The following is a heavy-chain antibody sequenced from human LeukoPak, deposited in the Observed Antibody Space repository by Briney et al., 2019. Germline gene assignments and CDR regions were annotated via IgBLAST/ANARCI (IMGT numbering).Heavy chain of an antibody. J-gene: IGHJ4*02. CDR2: INHSGST. CDR1: GGSFSGYY. D-gene: IGHD4-11*01. V-gene: IGHV4-34*01. Sequence: NPSETLSLTCAVYGGSFSGYYWNWIRQPPGKGLEWIGEINHSGSTNYNPSLKSRVTISVDTSKNQFSLKLSSVTAADTAVYYCARKKGLQYYFDYWGQGTLVTVSS. CDR3: ARKKGLQYYFDY.